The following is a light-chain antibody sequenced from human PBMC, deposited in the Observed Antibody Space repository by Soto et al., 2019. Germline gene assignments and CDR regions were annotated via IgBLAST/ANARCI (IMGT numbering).Light chain of an antibody. V-gene: IGKV3D-20*01. CDR1: QGVGSN. J-gene: IGKJ1*01. CDR3: QQYGSSRT. CDR2: DAS. Sequence: EIVLTQSPGTLSVSPGESAMLSCRASQGVGSNLAWYQQKPGLAPRLLIYDASNRATGIPDRFSGSGSGTDFTLTISRLEPEDSAVYYCQQYGSSRTFGQGTKVDIK.